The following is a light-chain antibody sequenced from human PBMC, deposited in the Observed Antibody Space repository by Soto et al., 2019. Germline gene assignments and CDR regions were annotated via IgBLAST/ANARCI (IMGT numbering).Light chain of an antibody. V-gene: IGKV4-1*01. Sequence: DIVMTQSPDSLAVSLGERATINCKSSQSVLYDANNKNYLAWYQQKPGQPPKLLIYWASTRESGVPDRFSGSGSGTDFTLTISGLQAEDVAVYYCQQYDALPLTFGGGTKVEIK. J-gene: IGKJ4*01. CDR2: WAS. CDR1: QSVLYDANNKNY. CDR3: QQYDALPLT.